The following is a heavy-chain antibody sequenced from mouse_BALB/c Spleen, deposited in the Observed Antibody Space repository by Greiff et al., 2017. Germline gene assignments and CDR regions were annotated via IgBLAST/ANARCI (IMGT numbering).Heavy chain of an antibody. CDR2: ISYSGST. V-gene: IGHV3-2*02. CDR1: GYSITSDYA. CDR3: AREGGDFDY. J-gene: IGHJ2*01. Sequence: VQLKESGPGLVKPSQSLSLTCTVTGYSITSDYAWNWIRQFPGNKLEWMGYISYSGSTSYNPSLKSRISITRDTSKNQFFLQLNSVTTEDTATYYCAREGGDFDYWGQGTTLTVSS.